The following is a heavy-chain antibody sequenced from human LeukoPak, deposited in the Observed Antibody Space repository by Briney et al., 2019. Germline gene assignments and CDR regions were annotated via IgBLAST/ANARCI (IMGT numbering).Heavy chain of an antibody. D-gene: IGHD1-26*01. CDR3: ARRETFLTDY. CDR1: GFTFSSYS. V-gene: IGHV3-21*01. CDR2: ISSSSSYI. J-gene: IGHJ4*02. Sequence: GGSLRLSCAASGFTFSSYSMNWVRQAPGKGLEWVSSISSSSSYIYYADSVKGRFTISRDNAKNSPYPQMNSLRAEDTAVYYCARRETFLTDYWGQGTLVTVSS.